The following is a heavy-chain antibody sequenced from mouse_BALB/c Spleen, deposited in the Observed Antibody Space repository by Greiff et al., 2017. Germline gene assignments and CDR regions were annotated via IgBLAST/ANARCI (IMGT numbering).Heavy chain of an antibody. J-gene: IGHJ4*01. Sequence: EVKLMESGGDLVKPGGSLKLSCAASGFTFSSYGMSWVRQTPDKRLEWVAAISSGGSYTYYPDSVKGRFTISRDNAKNTLYLQMSSLKSEDTAMYYCAREGTTVVANYAMDYWCQGTSVTVSS. CDR2: ISSGGSYT. CDR1: GFTFSSYG. CDR3: AREGTTVVANYAMDY. D-gene: IGHD1-1*01. V-gene: IGHV5-6*01.